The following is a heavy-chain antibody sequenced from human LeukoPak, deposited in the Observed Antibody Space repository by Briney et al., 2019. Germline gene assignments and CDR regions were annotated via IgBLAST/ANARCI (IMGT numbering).Heavy chain of an antibody. Sequence: SETLSLTCAVYGGSFSGYYWSWIRQPPGKGLEWIGEINHSGSTNYNPSLKSRVTIPVDTSKNQFSLKLSSVTAADTAVYYCARSYYYDSNIDYWGQGTLVTVSS. CDR3: ARSYYYDSNIDY. CDR2: INHSGST. D-gene: IGHD3-22*01. J-gene: IGHJ4*02. CDR1: GGSFSGYY. V-gene: IGHV4-34*01.